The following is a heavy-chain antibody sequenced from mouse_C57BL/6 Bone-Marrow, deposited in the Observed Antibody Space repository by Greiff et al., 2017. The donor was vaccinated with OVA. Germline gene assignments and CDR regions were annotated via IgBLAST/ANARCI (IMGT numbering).Heavy chain of an antibody. J-gene: IGHJ4*01. V-gene: IGHV1-74*01. CDR3: AIRGKSYDYDYAMDY. CDR1: GYTFTSYW. D-gene: IGHD2-4*01. Sequence: QVQLKQPGAELVKPGASVKVSCKASGYTFTSYWMHWVKQRPGQGLEWIGRIHPSDSDTNYNQKFKGKATLTVDKSSSTAYMQLSSLTSEDSAVYYCAIRGKSYDYDYAMDYWGQGTSVTVSS. CDR2: IHPSDSDT.